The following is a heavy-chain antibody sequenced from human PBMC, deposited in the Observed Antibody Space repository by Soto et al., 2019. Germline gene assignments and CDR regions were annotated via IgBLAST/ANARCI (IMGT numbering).Heavy chain of an antibody. CDR3: ARVGPAHYYDSSGYYSPLDY. J-gene: IGHJ4*02. Sequence: QVQLVHSGAEVKKPGSSVKVSCKASGDTFSSYAINWVRQAPGHGLEWMGGIIPMFGTANYAQKFKGRVTITAGESTSTVYMELSSQRSEDTAVYYCARVGPAHYYDSSGYYSPLDYWGQGTLVTVSS. D-gene: IGHD3-22*01. CDR2: IIPMFGTA. CDR1: GDTFSSYA. V-gene: IGHV1-69*01.